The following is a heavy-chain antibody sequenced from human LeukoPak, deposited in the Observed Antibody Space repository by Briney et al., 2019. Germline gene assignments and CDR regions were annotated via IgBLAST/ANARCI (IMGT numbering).Heavy chain of an antibody. D-gene: IGHD2-2*01. CDR1: GGSISSGGYY. CDR2: IYHSGST. Sequence: PSKTLSLTCTVSGGSISSGGYYWSWIRQPPGKGLEWIGYIYHSGSTYYNPSLKSRVTISVDRSKNQFSLKLSSVTAADTAVYYCARSIVVVPAATYYFDYWGQGTLVTVSS. J-gene: IGHJ4*02. V-gene: IGHV4-30-2*01. CDR3: ARSIVVVPAATYYFDY.